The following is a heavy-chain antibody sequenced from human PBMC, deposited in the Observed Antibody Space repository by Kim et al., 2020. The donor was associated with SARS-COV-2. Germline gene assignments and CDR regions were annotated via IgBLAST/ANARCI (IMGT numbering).Heavy chain of an antibody. Sequence: ASVKVSCKASGYTFTSYAMHWVRQAPGQRLEWMGWINAGNGNTKYSQKFQGRVTITRDTSASTAYMELSSLRSEDTTVYYCARTLPMVRGGIRGWFDPWGQGTLVTVSS. J-gene: IGHJ5*02. D-gene: IGHD3-10*01. CDR2: INAGNGNT. CDR3: ARTLPMVRGGIRGWFDP. CDR1: GYTFTSYA. V-gene: IGHV1-3*01.